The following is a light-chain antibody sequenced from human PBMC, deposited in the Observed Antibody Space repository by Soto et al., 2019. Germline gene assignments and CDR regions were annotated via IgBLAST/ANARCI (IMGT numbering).Light chain of an antibody. J-gene: IGKJ1*01. V-gene: IGKV3-15*01. CDR2: GAS. Sequence: EIVMTQSPDTLSVSPGERATLSCRASQSVNSKLAWYQQKPGQAPRLLIYGASTRATDIPARVSGSGSGTEFTLTISSLQSEDFAVYFWQEYNNWPLGTFVQGTKVEIK. CDR3: QEYNNWPLGT. CDR1: QSVNSK.